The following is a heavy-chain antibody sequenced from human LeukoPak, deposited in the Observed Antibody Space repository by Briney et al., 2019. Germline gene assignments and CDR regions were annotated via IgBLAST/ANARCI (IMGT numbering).Heavy chain of an antibody. CDR3: ANTDTGYSSSWSPRSYFDY. CDR2: ISYDGSNK. CDR1: GFTFSSYG. J-gene: IGHJ4*02. Sequence: PGGSLRLSCAASGFTFSSYGMHWVRQAPGKGLEWVAVISYDGSNKYYADSVKGRFTISRDNSKNTLYLQMNSLRAEGTAVYYCANTDTGYSSSWSPRSYFDYWGQGTLVTVSS. D-gene: IGHD6-13*01. V-gene: IGHV3-30*18.